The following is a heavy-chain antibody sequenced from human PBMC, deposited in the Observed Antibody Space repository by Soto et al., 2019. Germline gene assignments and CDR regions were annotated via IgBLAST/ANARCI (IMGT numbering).Heavy chain of an antibody. CDR1: GYTFITYY. D-gene: IGHD3-22*01. V-gene: IGHV1-46*01. CDR3: ARVDSSSLSDWFDS. CDR2: INPSGGST. Sequence: ASVKVSCKASGYTFITYYMNWVRQAPGQGLERMGTINPSGGSTSYAQKFQGRVTLTRDTSTSTVYMELSSLRSEDTAVYYCARVDSSSLSDWFDSWGQGTLVTVSS. J-gene: IGHJ5*01.